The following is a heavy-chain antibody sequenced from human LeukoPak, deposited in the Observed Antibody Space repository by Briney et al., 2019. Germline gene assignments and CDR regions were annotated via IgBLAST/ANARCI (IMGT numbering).Heavy chain of an antibody. CDR1: GGSISSYY. Sequence: SETLSLTCTVSGGSISSYYWSWIRQPPGKGLEWIGYIYYSGSTNYNPSLKSRVTISVDTSKNQFSLKLSSVTAADTAVYYCARISYDYYFDYWGQGTLVTVSS. V-gene: IGHV4-59*08. J-gene: IGHJ4*02. CDR3: ARISYDYYFDY. D-gene: IGHD3-22*01. CDR2: IYYSGST.